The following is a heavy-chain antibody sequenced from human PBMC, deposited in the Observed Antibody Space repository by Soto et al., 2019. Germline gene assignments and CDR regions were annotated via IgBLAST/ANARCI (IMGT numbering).Heavy chain of an antibody. CDR1: GFTVSSNY. Sequence: EVQLVESGGGLVQPGGSLRLSCAASGFTVSSNYMNWVRQAPGKGLEWVSVIYSGGSTSYADSVKGRFTISRDNSKNKLYLQMDGLRAEDTAVYYCARGGPRGCITTTCLTGFDSWGQGTLVTVSS. V-gene: IGHV3-66*01. CDR2: IYSGGST. J-gene: IGHJ4*02. CDR3: ARGGPRGCITTTCLTGFDS. D-gene: IGHD2-2*01.